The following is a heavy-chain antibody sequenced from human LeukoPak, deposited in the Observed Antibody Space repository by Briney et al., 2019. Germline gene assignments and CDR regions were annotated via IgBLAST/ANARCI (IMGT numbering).Heavy chain of an antibody. V-gene: IGHV4-61*09. CDR1: GGSISSGGSY. D-gene: IGHD5-18*01. CDR2: IYTSGST. CDR3: ARDICGYNYGCFDS. J-gene: IGHJ4*02. Sequence: SQTLSLTCTVSGGSISSGGSYWSWIRQPAGKGLEWVGHIYTSGSTNYNPSLKSRVTISVDTSKNQFSLNLRSVTAADTAVYYCARDICGYNYGCFDSWGQGTLVTVSS.